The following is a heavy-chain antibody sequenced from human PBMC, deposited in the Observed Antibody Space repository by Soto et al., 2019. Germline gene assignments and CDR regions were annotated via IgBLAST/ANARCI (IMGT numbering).Heavy chain of an antibody. CDR2: ISGSGGST. J-gene: IGHJ4*02. D-gene: IGHD4-17*01. V-gene: IGHV3-23*01. Sequence: EVQLLESGGGLVQPGGSLRLSCAASGFTFSSYAMSWVRQAPGKGLEWVSAISGSGGSTYYADSVKGRFTISRDNSKNTLYLQMNSLRAEDTAVYYCAKDLYGDKDSEEEYYFDYWGQGTLVTVSS. CDR3: AKDLYGDKDSEEEYYFDY. CDR1: GFTFSSYA.